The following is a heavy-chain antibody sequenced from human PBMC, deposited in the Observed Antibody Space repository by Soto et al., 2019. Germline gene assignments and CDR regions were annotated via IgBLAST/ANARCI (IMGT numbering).Heavy chain of an antibody. CDR2: ISYDGSNK. D-gene: IGHD6-6*01. CDR1: GFTFSSYG. J-gene: IGHJ6*02. Sequence: PGGSLRLSCAASGFTFSSYGMHWVRQAPGKGLEWVAVISYDGSNKYYADSVKGRFTISRDNSKNTLYLQMNSLRAEDTAVYYCAKDSYSSSPRGYYYYGMDVWGQGTTVTVS. CDR3: AKDSYSSSPRGYYYYGMDV. V-gene: IGHV3-30*18.